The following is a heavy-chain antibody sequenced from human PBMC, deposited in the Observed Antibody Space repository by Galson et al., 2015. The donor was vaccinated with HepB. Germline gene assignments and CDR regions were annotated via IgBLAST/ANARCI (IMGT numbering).Heavy chain of an antibody. Sequence: SVKVSCKASGYTFTSFGISWVRQAPGKGLEWMGGISPYNGNINYAQKLQGRVTMTTDTSTSTAYMELRSLRSDDTAVYYCARDSPAPYYDSSGLLPGDDAFDISGQATMGTVSS. CDR3: ARDSPAPYYDSSGLLPGDDAFDI. CDR2: ISPYNGNI. J-gene: IGHJ3*02. D-gene: IGHD3-22*01. V-gene: IGHV1-18*04. CDR1: GYTFTSFG.